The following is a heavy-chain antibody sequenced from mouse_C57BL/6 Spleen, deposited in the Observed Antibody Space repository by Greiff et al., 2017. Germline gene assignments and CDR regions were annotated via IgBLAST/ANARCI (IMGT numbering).Heavy chain of an antibody. CDR3: ATPITTDAMDY. CDR2: INTNYGTT. J-gene: IGHJ4*01. V-gene: IGHV1-39*01. D-gene: IGHD1-1*01. CDR1: GYSFTDYN. Sequence: EVQRVASGPELVKPGASVKISCKASGYSFTDYNMNWVKQSNGKSLEWIGVINTNYGTTSYNQKFKGKATFTVDQSSSTAYMQLNSLTAEDSAVYYCATPITTDAMDYWGQGTSVTVSS.